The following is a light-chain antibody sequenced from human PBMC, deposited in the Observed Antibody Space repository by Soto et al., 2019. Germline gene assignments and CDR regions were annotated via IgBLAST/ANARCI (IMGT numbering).Light chain of an antibody. V-gene: IGKV1-5*03. CDR1: QSISSW. J-gene: IGKJ5*01. Sequence: DIQMTQSPSTLSASVGDRVTITCRASQSISSWLAWYQQKPGKAPKLLIYKASSLESGVPSNFSGSGSGTEFTLTISSLQPDDFATYYCQQYNSYPITFGQGTRLEI. CDR2: KAS. CDR3: QQYNSYPIT.